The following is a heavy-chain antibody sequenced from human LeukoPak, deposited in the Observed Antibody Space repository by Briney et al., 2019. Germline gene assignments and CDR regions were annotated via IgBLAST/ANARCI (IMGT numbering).Heavy chain of an antibody. Sequence: PGGSLRLSCAASGFTFSSYAMHWVRQAPGKGLEWVAVIPYDGSNKYYADSVKGRFTISRDNSKNTLYLQMNSLRAEDTAVYYCAKYLSRYDSSPFDYWGQGTLVTVSS. V-gene: IGHV3-30*04. CDR3: AKYLSRYDSSPFDY. D-gene: IGHD3-22*01. CDR2: IPYDGSNK. J-gene: IGHJ4*02. CDR1: GFTFSSYA.